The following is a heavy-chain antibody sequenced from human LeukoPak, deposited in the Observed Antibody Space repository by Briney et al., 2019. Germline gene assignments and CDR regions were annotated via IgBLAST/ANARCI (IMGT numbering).Heavy chain of an antibody. V-gene: IGHV1-69*04. D-gene: IGHD2-2*02. CDR3: ARIQAVGVPVAIDAYYSYGMDV. J-gene: IGHJ6*02. Sequence: SVKVSCKASGGSFSKNAISWVRQAPGQGLEWMGRFIPMVGIATYAQKFQGRVTITADRSTSTAYMELSSLRSDDTAVYYCARIQAVGVPVAIDAYYSYGMDVWGQGTAVTVSS. CDR2: FIPMVGIA. CDR1: GGSFSKNA.